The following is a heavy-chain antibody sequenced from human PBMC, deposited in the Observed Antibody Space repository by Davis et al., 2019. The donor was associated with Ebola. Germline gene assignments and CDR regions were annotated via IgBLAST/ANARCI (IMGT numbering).Heavy chain of an antibody. Sequence: GESLKISCAASGFSLSSYWMTWVRQAPGKGLVCVSRISSDARSTTYADSVKGRFTISRDNAKNTLYLQMNSLRDEDTAVYYCARGGIRTTGEAYWGQGTLVTVSS. J-gene: IGHJ4*02. CDR1: GFSLSSYW. CDR2: ISSDARST. CDR3: ARGGIRTTGEAY. D-gene: IGHD4-17*01. V-gene: IGHV3-74*01.